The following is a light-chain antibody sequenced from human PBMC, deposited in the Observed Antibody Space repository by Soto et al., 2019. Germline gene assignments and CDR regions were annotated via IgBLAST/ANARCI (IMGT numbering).Light chain of an antibody. CDR3: QHHYNTPPA. V-gene: IGKV4-1*01. CDR2: WAS. CDR1: QSVLYSSNNKNY. Sequence: DIVMTQFPDSLAVSLGERATINCKFSQSVLYSSNNKNYLTWYQQKPGQPPRLLIYWASTRVSGVPDRFSGSGSGTDFTLTISSLQAEDVAVYYCQHHYNTPPAFGGGTKVEIK. J-gene: IGKJ4*02.